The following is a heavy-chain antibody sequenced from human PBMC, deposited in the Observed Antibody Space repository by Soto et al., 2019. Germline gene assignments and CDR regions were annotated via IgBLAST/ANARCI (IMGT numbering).Heavy chain of an antibody. CDR2: ISSSSSTI. V-gene: IGHV3-48*01. CDR1: GFSITIYS. CDR3: AKIALVGSFGFELARDY. Sequence: GGSLRLSCAASGFSITIYSMNWGRQAPGKGLEWISYISSSSSTIYYADSVKGRITISRDNSKNTLYLLMNRLRAEDIGIYYCAKIALVGSFGFELARDYWGQGILVTVSS. J-gene: IGHJ4*02. D-gene: IGHD2-8*02.